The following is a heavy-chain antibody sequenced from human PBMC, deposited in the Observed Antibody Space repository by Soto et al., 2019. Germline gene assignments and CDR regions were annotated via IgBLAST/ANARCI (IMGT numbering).Heavy chain of an antibody. Sequence: QVQLVQSGAEVKKPAASVKVSCKASGYTFTSYALHWVRQAAGQRLRWIGWINAGNGNTKYSQKFQGRVTITRDTSASTAYMELSSLRSEDTAVYYCARGFSGGDAAWFDPWGQGTLVTVSS. J-gene: IGHJ5*02. CDR2: INAGNGNT. D-gene: IGHD2-21*02. CDR3: ARGFSGGDAAWFDP. CDR1: GYTFTSYA. V-gene: IGHV1-3*01.